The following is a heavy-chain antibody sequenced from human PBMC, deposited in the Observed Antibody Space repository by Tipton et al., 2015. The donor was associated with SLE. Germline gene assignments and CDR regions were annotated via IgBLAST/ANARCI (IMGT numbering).Heavy chain of an antibody. CDR3: ARLNDATAIASFDY. D-gene: IGHD2-21*02. V-gene: IGHV4-59*01. CDR1: GVSISHYY. CDR2: IYYNGHT. Sequence: TLSLTCTVSGVSISHYYWSWIRQPPGKGLEWIGYIYYNGHTNYSPSLKSRVTLSVDTSKNQFSLTLSSVTAADTAVYYCARLNDATAIASFDYWGQGNLVTVSS. J-gene: IGHJ4*02.